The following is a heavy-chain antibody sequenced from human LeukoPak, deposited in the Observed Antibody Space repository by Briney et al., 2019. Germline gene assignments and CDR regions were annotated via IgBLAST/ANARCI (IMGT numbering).Heavy chain of an antibody. CDR1: GGSFSGYY. D-gene: IGHD6-13*01. J-gene: IGHJ4*02. CDR3: ARGLLLLVRYFDY. V-gene: IGHV4-34*01. Sequence: SETLSLTCAVYGGSFSGYYWSWIRQPPGKGLEWIGEINHSGSTNYKPSLKSRVTISVDTSKNQFSLKLSSVTAADTAVYYCARGLLLLVRYFDYWGQGTLVTVSS. CDR2: INHSGST.